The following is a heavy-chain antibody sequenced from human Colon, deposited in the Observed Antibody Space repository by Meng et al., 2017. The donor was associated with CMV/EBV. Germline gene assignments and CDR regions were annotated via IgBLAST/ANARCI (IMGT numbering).Heavy chain of an antibody. Sequence: GGSLRLSCAASGFTFSSYWMHWVRQAPGKGLVWVSRINSDGSSTHYADSVKGRFTISRDNAKNTLYLQMNSLRSEDTAIYYCARGGGYSYGPSDYWGQGTLVTVSS. J-gene: IGHJ4*02. CDR2: INSDGSST. CDR1: GFTFSSYW. CDR3: ARGGGYSYGPSDY. D-gene: IGHD5-12*01. V-gene: IGHV3-74*01.